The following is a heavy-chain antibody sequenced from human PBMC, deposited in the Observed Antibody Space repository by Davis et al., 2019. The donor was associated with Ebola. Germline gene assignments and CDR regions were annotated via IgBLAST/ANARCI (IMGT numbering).Heavy chain of an antibody. V-gene: IGHV4-39*01. CDR2: MFHSGLS. CDR1: GGSITAGTFF. CDR3: ARVGWQLD. Sequence: PSETLSLTCTVSGGSITAGTFFWGWIRQPPGEGLEWIGSMFHSGLSYYNPSLTSRASISMDTSKNQVSLKLTSVTAADTALYYCARVGWQLDWGQGIQVSVSS. D-gene: IGHD4-23*01. J-gene: IGHJ4*02.